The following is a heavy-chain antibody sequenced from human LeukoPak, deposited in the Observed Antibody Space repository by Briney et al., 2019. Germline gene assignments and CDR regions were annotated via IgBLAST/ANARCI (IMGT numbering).Heavy chain of an antibody. CDR1: GDSLNNYY. V-gene: IGHV4-59*01. CDR3: ARVVGGVVTSNWFDP. Sequence: WETLSLTCTVSGDSLNNYYWTWIRQTPGKELEWIGFVASSGTSNYNPSLKSRVSISTDTSKNKFSLALTSVIPADTAVYYCARVVGGVVTSNWFDPWGQGTLVSVSS. D-gene: IGHD2-21*02. J-gene: IGHJ5*02. CDR2: VASSGTS.